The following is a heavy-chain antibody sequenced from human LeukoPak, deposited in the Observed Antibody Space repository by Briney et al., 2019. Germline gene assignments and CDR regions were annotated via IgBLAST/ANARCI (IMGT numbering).Heavy chain of an antibody. V-gene: IGHV3-48*03. CDR3: AKEGVRSRKFDP. J-gene: IGHJ5*02. Sequence: GGSLRLSCAASGFTFSSYEMNWVRQAPGKGLEWVSYISSSGSTIYYADSVKGRFTISRDNSKNTLYLQMNSLRAEDTAVYYRAKEGVRSRKFDPWGQGTLVTVSS. CDR2: ISSSGSTI. D-gene: IGHD1-26*01. CDR1: GFTFSSYE.